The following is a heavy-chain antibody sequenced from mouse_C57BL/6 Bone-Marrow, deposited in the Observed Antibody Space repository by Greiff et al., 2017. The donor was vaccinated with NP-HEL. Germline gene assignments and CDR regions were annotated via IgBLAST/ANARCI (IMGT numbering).Heavy chain of an antibody. V-gene: IGHV1-26*01. J-gene: IGHJ3*01. Sequence: VQLQQSGPELVKPGASVKISCKASGYTFTDYYMNWVKQSHGKSLEWIGDINPNNGGTSYNQKFKGKATLTVDKSSSTAYMELRSLTSEDSAVYYCARWLAYWGQGTLVTVSA. CDR3: ARWLAY. CDR1: GYTFTDYY. CDR2: INPNNGGT.